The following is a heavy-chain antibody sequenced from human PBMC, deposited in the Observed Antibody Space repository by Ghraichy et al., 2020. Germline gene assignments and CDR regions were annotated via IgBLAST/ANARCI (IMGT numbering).Heavy chain of an antibody. J-gene: IGHJ4*02. D-gene: IGHD2-21*02. Sequence: SETLSLTCTVYGGSIRSPYYYWGWIRQPQGKELEWIANIDYSRTTYYNPSLQSRVTMSIDTSQSQFSLNLTSVTAADTAVYYCARLSLPVVVTATSPGSFDSWGQGTLVTVSS. CDR1: GGSIRSPYYY. CDR3: ARLSLPVVVTATSPGSFDS. V-gene: IGHV4-39*01. CDR2: IDYSRTT.